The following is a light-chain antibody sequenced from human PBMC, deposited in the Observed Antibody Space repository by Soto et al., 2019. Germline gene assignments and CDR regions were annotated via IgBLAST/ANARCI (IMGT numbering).Light chain of an antibody. CDR1: QSVLYSSNNKNY. J-gene: IGKJ4*01. CDR2: WAS. CDR3: QQYYSLPLT. Sequence: DIVMTQSPESLAVSLGERATINCKSSQSVLYSSNNKNYLTWYQQKPGQPPKLLIYWASTRESGVPDRFSGSGSETDFTLTISSLQAEDVAVYYCQQYYSLPLTFGGGTKVEIK. V-gene: IGKV4-1*01.